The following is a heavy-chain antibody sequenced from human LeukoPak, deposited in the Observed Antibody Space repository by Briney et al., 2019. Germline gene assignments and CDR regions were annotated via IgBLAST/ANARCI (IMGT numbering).Heavy chain of an antibody. J-gene: IGHJ4*02. Sequence: SETLSLTCTVSGGSISSSSYYWGWIRQPPGKGLEWIGSIYYSGSTYYNPSLKSRVTISVDTSKNQFSLKLSSVTAADTAVYYCASPINYDILTGYLTTFDYWGQGILVTVSS. D-gene: IGHD3-9*01. V-gene: IGHV4-39*01. CDR2: IYYSGST. CDR3: ASPINYDILTGYLTTFDY. CDR1: GGSISSSSYY.